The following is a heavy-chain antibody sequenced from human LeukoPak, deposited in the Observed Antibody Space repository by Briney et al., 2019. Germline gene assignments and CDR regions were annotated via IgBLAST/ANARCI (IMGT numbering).Heavy chain of an antibody. D-gene: IGHD4-11*01. CDR2: VNTDGTTT. J-gene: IGHJ4*02. CDR3: VRDAPQSQFDY. CDR1: GFTVGHHY. V-gene: IGHV3-74*03. Sequence: GRSLRLSCAASGFTVGHHYMHWVRQSPGQGLVWVSYVNTDGTTTTYADSVKGRFASSRDNAKNMVYLQMSSLRAEDTAVYYCVRDAPQSQFDYWGRGALVTVSS.